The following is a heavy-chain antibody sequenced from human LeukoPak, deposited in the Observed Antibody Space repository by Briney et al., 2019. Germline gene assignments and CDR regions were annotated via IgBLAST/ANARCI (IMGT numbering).Heavy chain of an antibody. CDR1: GFTFSSYA. V-gene: IGHV3-23*01. CDR2: ISGSGGST. D-gene: IGHD4-17*01. CDR3: AKDLGDYGDNWFDP. J-gene: IGHJ5*02. Sequence: LPGGSLRLSCAASGFTFSSYAMSWVRQAPGKGLEWVSAISGSGGSTYYADSVKGRFTISRDNSENTLYLQMNSLRAEDTAVYYCAKDLGDYGDNWFDPWGQGTLVTVSS.